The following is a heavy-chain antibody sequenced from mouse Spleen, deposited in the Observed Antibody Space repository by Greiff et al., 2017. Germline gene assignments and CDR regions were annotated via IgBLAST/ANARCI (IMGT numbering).Heavy chain of an antibody. Sequence: VQLQQPGAELVMPGASVKLSCKASGYTFTSYWMHWVKQRPGQGLEWIGEIDPSDSYTNYNQKFKGKATLTVDKSSSTAYMQLSSLTSEDSAVYYCARIRDYDEYAMDYWGQGTSVTVSS. V-gene: IGHV1-69*01. CDR2: IDPSDSYT. CDR1: GYTFTSYW. CDR3: ARIRDYDEYAMDY. J-gene: IGHJ4*01. D-gene: IGHD2-4*01.